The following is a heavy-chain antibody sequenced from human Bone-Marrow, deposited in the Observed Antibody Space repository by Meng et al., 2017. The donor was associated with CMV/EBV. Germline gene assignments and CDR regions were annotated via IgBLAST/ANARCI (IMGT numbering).Heavy chain of an antibody. Sequence: SSRSWWSCVHQPPGQGLEWIGEIYHSGSTNYNPSLKSRVTISVDKSTNPFSLKLSSVTAADTAVYYCARGGVVVVPAADHLNWFDPWGQGTLVTVSS. CDR2: IYHSGST. CDR1: SSRSW. CDR3: ARGGVVVVPAADHLNWFDP. V-gene: IGHV4-4*02. D-gene: IGHD2-2*01. J-gene: IGHJ5*02.